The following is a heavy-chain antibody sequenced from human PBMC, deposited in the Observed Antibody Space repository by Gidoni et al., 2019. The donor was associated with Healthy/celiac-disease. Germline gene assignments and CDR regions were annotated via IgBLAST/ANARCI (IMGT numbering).Heavy chain of an antibody. V-gene: IGHV3-30*18. CDR2: ISYDGSNK. CDR3: AKEAGRGAVAAYRRHFQH. D-gene: IGHD6-19*01. J-gene: IGHJ1*01. Sequence: QVQLVESGGGVVQPGRSLRLSCAASGFTFSSYGMHWVRQAPGKGLEWGAVISYDGSNKYYADSVKGRFTISRDNSKNTLYLQMNSLRAEDTAVYYCAKEAGRGAVAAYRRHFQHWGQGTLVTVSS. CDR1: GFTFSSYG.